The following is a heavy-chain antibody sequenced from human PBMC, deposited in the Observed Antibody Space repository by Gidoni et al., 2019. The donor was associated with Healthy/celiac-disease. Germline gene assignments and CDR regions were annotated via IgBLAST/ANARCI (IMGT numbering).Heavy chain of an antibody. D-gene: IGHD5-12*01. Sequence: QVQLQESGPGLVKPSETLSLTCTVSGYSISSGYYWGWIRQPPGKGLEWIGSIYHSGSTYYNPSLKSRVTISVDTSKNQFSLKLSSVTAADTAVYYCARDSEGGYNFDNWFDPWGQGTLVTVSS. CDR2: IYHSGST. J-gene: IGHJ5*02. CDR3: ARDSEGGYNFDNWFDP. CDR1: GYSISSGYY. V-gene: IGHV4-38-2*02.